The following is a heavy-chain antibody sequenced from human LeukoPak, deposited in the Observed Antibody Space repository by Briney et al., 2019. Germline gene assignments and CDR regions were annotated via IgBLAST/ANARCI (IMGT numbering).Heavy chain of an antibody. V-gene: IGHV1-8*01. Sequence: ASAKVSCKASGYTFTSYDINWVRQATGQGLEWMGWMNPNSGNTGYAQKFQGRVTMTRNTSISTAYMELSSLRSEDTAVYYCAREYCSSTSCYRWDNWFDPWGQGTLVIVSS. J-gene: IGHJ5*02. CDR1: GYTFTSYD. D-gene: IGHD2-2*01. CDR2: MNPNSGNT. CDR3: AREYCSSTSCYRWDNWFDP.